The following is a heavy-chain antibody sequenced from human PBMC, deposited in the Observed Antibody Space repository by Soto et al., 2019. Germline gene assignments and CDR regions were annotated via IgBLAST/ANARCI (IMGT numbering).Heavy chain of an antibody. J-gene: IGHJ4*02. D-gene: IGHD4-17*01. CDR2: IIPILGIA. V-gene: IGHV1-69*02. CDR1: GGTFSSYT. Sequence: QVQLVQSGAAVKKPGSSVKVSCKASGGTFSSYTISWVRQAPGQGLEWMGRIIPILGIANYAQKFQGRVTITADKSTSTAYMELSSLRSEDTAVYYCARVDYGGNSDYWGQGTLVTVSS. CDR3: ARVDYGGNSDY.